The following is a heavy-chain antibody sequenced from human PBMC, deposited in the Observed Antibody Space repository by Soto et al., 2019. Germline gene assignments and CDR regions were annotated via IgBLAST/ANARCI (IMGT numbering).Heavy chain of an antibody. V-gene: IGHV4-59*01. J-gene: IGHJ4*02. CDR1: GDSISSYY. Sequence: QVQLQESGPGLVKPSETLSLTCTVSGDSISSYYWNWIRQPPGKGPEWTGYMSYSGSTNYNPSLNSRVTTSVDTSKNQFHLTLSSVTAADTAVYYCARLRCITWFFDSWGQGTLVTVSS. D-gene: IGHD6-13*01. CDR3: ARLRCITWFFDS. CDR2: MSYSGST.